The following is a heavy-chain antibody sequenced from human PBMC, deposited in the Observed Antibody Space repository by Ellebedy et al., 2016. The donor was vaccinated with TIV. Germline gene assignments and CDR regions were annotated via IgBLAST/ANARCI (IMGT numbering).Heavy chain of an antibody. V-gene: IGHV3-66*01. D-gene: IGHD3-10*01. CDR1: GVTVSSNF. CDR2: IYSAGNT. CDR3: ARADRVRWGDV. J-gene: IGHJ6*02. Sequence: PGGSLRLSCAASGVTVSSNFMTWVRQAPGKGLEWVSFIYSAGNTYYADSVKGRFTISRDNSKNTLYLQMNSLRAEDTAVYYCARADRVRWGDVWGQGTTVTVSS.